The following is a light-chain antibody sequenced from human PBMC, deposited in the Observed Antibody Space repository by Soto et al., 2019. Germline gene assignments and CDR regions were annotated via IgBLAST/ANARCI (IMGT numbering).Light chain of an antibody. CDR3: QQYNNWPPIT. Sequence: IVMTQSPATLSVSPGERATLSFRASQSVSDRLAWYQQKPGQAPRLLIYGASTRATGIPARFSGSGSGTEFTLTISGLQSEDFAVYYCQQYNNWPPITFGQGTRLENK. V-gene: IGKV3-15*01. J-gene: IGKJ5*01. CDR1: QSVSDR. CDR2: GAS.